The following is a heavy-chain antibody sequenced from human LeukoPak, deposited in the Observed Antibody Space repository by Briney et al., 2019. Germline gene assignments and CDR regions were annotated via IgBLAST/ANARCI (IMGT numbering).Heavy chain of an antibody. D-gene: IGHD3-22*01. Sequence: GGSLRLSCAASGFTFNSYGMSWVRQAPGKGLEWVSGISGSGGDTYYADSVKGRFTISRDNSKNTLYLQMNSLRAEDTAVYYCAKDKDYYDSSGLDYWGQGTLVTVSS. CDR3: AKDKDYYDSSGLDY. V-gene: IGHV3-23*01. CDR1: GFTFNSYG. J-gene: IGHJ4*02. CDR2: ISGSGGDT.